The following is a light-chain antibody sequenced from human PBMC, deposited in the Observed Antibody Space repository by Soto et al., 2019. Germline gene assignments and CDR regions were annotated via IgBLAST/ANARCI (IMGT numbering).Light chain of an antibody. Sequence: DIQMTQSPSTLSASVGDRVTITCRASQSISSWLAWDQQKPGKAPKLLIYDASSLESGVPSRFSGSGSGTEFTLTISSLQPDDFATYYCQQYNSYRLTFGGGTKVEIK. CDR1: QSISSW. J-gene: IGKJ4*01. CDR3: QQYNSYRLT. V-gene: IGKV1-5*01. CDR2: DAS.